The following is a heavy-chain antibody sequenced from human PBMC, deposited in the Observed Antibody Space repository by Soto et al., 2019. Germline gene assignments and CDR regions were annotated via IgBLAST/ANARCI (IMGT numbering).Heavy chain of an antibody. D-gene: IGHD4-17*01. J-gene: IGHJ4*02. V-gene: IGHV3-48*03. CDR3: ARDIYLYGDYASRDY. CDR1: GFTFSSYE. Sequence: GGSLRLSXAASGFTFSSYEMNWVRQAPGKGLEWVSYISSSGSTIYYADSVKGRFTISRDNAKNSLYLQMNSLRAEDTAVYYCARDIYLYGDYASRDYWGQGTLVTVSS. CDR2: ISSSGSTI.